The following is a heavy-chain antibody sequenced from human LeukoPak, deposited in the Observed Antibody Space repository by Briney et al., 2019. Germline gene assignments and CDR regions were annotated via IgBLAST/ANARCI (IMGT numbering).Heavy chain of an antibody. CDR1: GFTFSNCA. CDR2: ISSISSYI. J-gene: IGHJ3*02. V-gene: IGHV3-21*01. CDR3: ARDPSGTYYPRVSGALDI. Sequence: GGSLRLSCAVSGFTFSNCAMNWVRQAPGKGLEWVSSISSISSYIYYADSVKGRFTVSRDNAKNSLYLQMDSLRAEDTAVYYCARDPSGTYYPRVSGALDIWGQGTMVTVSS. D-gene: IGHD1-26*01.